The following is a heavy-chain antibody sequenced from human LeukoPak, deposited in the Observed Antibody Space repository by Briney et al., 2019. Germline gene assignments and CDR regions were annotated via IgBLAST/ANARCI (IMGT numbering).Heavy chain of an antibody. J-gene: IGHJ4*02. D-gene: IGHD2-8*02. V-gene: IGHV3-21*01. CDR1: GFTFSSYS. CDR3: ARELDYLPLGGVFDY. Sequence: GGSLRLSCAASGFTFSSYSMNWVRQAPGKGLEWVSSISSSSSYIYYADSVKGRFTISRDNAKNSLYPQMNSLRAEDTAVYYCARELDYLPLGGVFDYWGQGTLVTVSS. CDR2: ISSSSSYI.